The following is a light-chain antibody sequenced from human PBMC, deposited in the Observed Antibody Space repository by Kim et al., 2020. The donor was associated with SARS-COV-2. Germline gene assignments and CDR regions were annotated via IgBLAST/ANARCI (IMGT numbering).Light chain of an antibody. CDR3: QQYNSWPSLT. J-gene: IGKJ4*01. CDR1: RSVNSY. CDR2: GAS. Sequence: EIVITQSPATLSVSPGERATLSCRASRSVNSYLAWYQQRPGQAPRLLIYGASTRATDIPARFSGRGSGTEFTLTISSLQSEDFAVYYCQQYNSWPSLTFGGGTKVDIK. V-gene: IGKV3-15*01.